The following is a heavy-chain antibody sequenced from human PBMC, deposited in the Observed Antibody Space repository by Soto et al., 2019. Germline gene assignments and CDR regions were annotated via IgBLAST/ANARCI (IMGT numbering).Heavy chain of an antibody. V-gene: IGHV3-9*01. J-gene: IGHJ4*02. CDR2: ISWNSGSI. CDR1: GFTFDDYA. D-gene: IGHD6-19*01. Sequence: GGSLRLSCAASGFTFDDYAMHWVRQAPGKGLEWVSGISWNSGSIGYADSVKGRFTISRDNAKNSLYLQMNSLRAEDTALYYCAKDIASEWLVTDYWGQGTLVTVSS. CDR3: AKDIASEWLVTDY.